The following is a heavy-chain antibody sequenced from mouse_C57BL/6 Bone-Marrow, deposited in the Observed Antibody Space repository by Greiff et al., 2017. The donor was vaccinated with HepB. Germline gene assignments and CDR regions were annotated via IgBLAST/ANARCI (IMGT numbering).Heavy chain of an antibody. CDR1: GYSITSDY. CDR2: ISYSGST. J-gene: IGHJ3*01. CDR3: ARGSMVTRGFAY. Sequence: DVQLQESGPGLAKPSQTLSLTCSVTGYSITSDYRNWIRKFPGNKLEYMGYISYSGSTYYNPSLKSRISITRDTSKNQYYLQLNSVTTEDTATYYCARGSMVTRGFAYWGQGTLVTVSA. D-gene: IGHD2-2*01. V-gene: IGHV3-8*01.